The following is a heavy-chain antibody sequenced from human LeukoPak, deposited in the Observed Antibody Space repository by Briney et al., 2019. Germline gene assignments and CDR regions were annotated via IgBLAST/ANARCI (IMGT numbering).Heavy chain of an antibody. CDR2: INSNGGTT. V-gene: IGHV3-23*01. D-gene: IGHD3-10*01. Sequence: GGSLRLSCAASGFSFSTYAMSWVRLAPGRGPEGVSAINSNGGTTYYADPVKGRFTISRDNSKNTVDLQMNSLRAEDTAVYYCAKESPYASGRTYYFDYWGQGTLVTVSS. CDR3: AKESPYASGRTYYFDY. J-gene: IGHJ4*02. CDR1: GFSFSTYA.